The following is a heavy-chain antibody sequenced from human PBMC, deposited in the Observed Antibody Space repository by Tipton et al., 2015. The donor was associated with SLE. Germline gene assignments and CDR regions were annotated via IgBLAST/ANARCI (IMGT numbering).Heavy chain of an antibody. V-gene: IGHV4-31*03. CDR3: ARTPYYDFWSGYPYFDC. CDR1: GDSISIGGYY. D-gene: IGHD3-3*01. Sequence: TLSLTCTVSGDSISIGGYYWSWIRQHPGKGLEWIGYIYYSGSTYYNPSLKSRVAISVDTSKNHFSLNLSSVTAADTAVYYCARTPYYDFWSGYPYFDCWGQGTLVTVSS. CDR2: IYYSGST. J-gene: IGHJ4*02.